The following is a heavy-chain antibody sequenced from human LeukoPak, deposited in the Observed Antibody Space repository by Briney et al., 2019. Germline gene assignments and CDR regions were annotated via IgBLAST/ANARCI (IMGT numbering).Heavy chain of an antibody. J-gene: IGHJ3*02. CDR3: AREGHTSGFCGSFDI. Sequence: PGGSLRLSCALSGRPFSSSIMHWVRRAPGKGLEWVAGMSFGGSQYYVESVKGRFTISRDKSGNTVYLHMTSLRPEDTAVYFCAREGHTSGFCGSFDIWGQGTTVTISS. CDR1: GRPFSSSI. D-gene: IGHD5-12*01. CDR2: MSFGGSQ. V-gene: IGHV3-30*03.